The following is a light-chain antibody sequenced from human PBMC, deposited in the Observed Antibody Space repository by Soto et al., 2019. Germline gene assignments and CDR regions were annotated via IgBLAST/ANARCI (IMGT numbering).Light chain of an antibody. J-gene: IGLJ2*01. CDR1: TSNIGSNT. CDR3: AAWDDSLNGPV. CDR2: SNN. Sequence: QSVLTQPPSASGTPGQRVTISCSGSTSNIGSNTVNWYQQLPGTAPKLLSYSNNPRPSGVPDRFSGSKSGTSASLAISGRQSEDEGDYYCAAWDDSLNGPVFGGGTKLTVL. V-gene: IGLV1-44*01.